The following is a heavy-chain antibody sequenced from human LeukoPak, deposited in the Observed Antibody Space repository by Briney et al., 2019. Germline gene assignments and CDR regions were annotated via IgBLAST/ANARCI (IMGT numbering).Heavy chain of an antibody. CDR1: GGSFSGYY. D-gene: IGHD3-3*01. J-gene: IGHJ6*03. CDR3: ARGSRRDFWSGHYYYMDV. Sequence: PSETLSLTCAVYGGSFSGYYWSWIRQPPGKGLEWIGEINHSGSTNYNPSLKSRVTISVDTSKNQFSLKLSSVTAADTAVYYCARGSRRDFWSGHYYYMDVWGKGTTVTVSS. CDR2: INHSGST. V-gene: IGHV4-34*01.